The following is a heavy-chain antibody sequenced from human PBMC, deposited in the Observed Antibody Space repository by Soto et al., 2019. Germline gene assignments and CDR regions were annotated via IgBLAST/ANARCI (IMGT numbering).Heavy chain of an antibody. J-gene: IGHJ6*03. V-gene: IGHV3-13*01. CDR2: IGTAGDT. Sequence: GGSLRLSCAASGFTFSSYDMHWVRQATGKGLEWVSAIGTAGDTYYPGSVKGRFTISRENAKNSLYLQMNSLRAGDTAVYYCARDRYYDILTGYYYYYMDVWGKGTTVTVSS. CDR1: GFTFSSYD. D-gene: IGHD3-9*01. CDR3: ARDRYYDILTGYYYYYMDV.